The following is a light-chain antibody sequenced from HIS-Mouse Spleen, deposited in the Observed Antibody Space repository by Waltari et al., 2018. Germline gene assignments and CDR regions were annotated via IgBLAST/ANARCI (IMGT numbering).Light chain of an antibody. CDR2: AAS. Sequence: DIQMTQSPSAMSASVGDRVTITCRASKGISNYLAWLQQKPGKVPKRLIDAASSLQRGVPSRCSGSGSGTEFTLTISSLQPEDFATYYCLQHNSYPLTFGGGTKVEIK. CDR1: KGISNY. J-gene: IGKJ4*01. CDR3: LQHNSYPLT. V-gene: IGKV1-17*03.